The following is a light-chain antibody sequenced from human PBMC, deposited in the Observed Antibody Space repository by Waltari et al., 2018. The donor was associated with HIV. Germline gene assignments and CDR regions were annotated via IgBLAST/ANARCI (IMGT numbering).Light chain of an antibody. V-gene: IGKV4-1*01. CDR1: MMVLYDANNKNY. CDR2: WSS. J-gene: IGKJ1*01. Sequence: DIVMTQSPGSLRVSAGGRATINCKSTMMVLYDANNKNYLAWYQQKPGQPPRLLPSWSSARESGVSARFTGSGSGTDFTLTIDNVQSDDAAVYYCQQFYKIPWTFGQGTKVDI. CDR3: QQFYKIPWT.